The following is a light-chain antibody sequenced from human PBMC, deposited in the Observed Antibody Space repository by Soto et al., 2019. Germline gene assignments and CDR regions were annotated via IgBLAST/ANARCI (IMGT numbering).Light chain of an antibody. V-gene: IGKV3-20*01. Sequence: EVVLTQSPDTLSLPPGERATLSCRASQSISSYLAWYQQKPGQAPRLLIYGASSRATGIPDRFSGSGSGTDFTLTISRLEPEDFAVYYCQQYNNSLWTFGQGTKVDIK. CDR2: GAS. J-gene: IGKJ1*01. CDR1: QSISSY. CDR3: QQYNNSLWT.